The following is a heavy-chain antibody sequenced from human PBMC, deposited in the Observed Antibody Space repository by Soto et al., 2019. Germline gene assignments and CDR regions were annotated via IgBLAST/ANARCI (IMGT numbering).Heavy chain of an antibody. CDR3: VKDESINWYSGHFRH. Sequence: EVQLVESGGGLVQPGRSLRLSCAASGFTFDDYAMQWVRQVPGKGLEWVSGINWNSGSIGYADSVKGRFAISRDNVKNSLHLQMNSLRADDTAFYYCVKDESINWYSGHFRHWGQGTLVTVSS. CDR2: INWNSGSI. CDR1: GFTFDDYA. D-gene: IGHD6-13*01. J-gene: IGHJ1*01. V-gene: IGHV3-9*01.